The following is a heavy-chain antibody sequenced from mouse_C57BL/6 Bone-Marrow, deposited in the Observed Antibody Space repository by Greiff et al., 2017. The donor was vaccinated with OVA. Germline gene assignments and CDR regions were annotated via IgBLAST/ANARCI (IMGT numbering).Heavy chain of an antibody. CDR3: ARGQLRPYYYAMDY. D-gene: IGHD3-2*02. Sequence: QVQLKESGAELVKPGASVKISCKASGYAFSSYWMNWVKQRPGKGLEWIGQIYPGDGVTNYNGKFKGKATLTADKSSSTAYMQLSSLTSEDSAVYFCARGQLRPYYYAMDYWGQGTSVTVSS. CDR1: GYAFSSYW. CDR2: IYPGDGVT. V-gene: IGHV1-80*01. J-gene: IGHJ4*01.